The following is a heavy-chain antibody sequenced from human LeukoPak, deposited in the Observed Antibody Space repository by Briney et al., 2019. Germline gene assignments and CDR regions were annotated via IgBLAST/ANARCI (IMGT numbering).Heavy chain of an antibody. CDR1: GGSFSGYY. Sequence: SETLSLTCAVYGGSFSGYYWSWIRQPPGKGLEWIGEINHSGSTNYNPSLKSRVTISVDTSKNQFSLKLSSVTAADTAVYYCARWARNDILTGYYGFDYWGQGTLVTVSS. V-gene: IGHV4-34*01. CDR2: INHSGST. J-gene: IGHJ4*02. CDR3: ARWARNDILTGYYGFDY. D-gene: IGHD3-9*01.